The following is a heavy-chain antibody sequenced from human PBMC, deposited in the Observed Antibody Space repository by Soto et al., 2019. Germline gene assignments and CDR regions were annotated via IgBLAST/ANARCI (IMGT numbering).Heavy chain of an antibody. CDR1: GGSFSGYY. CDR3: ARGTGAMGDNYYYYYGRDV. CDR2: INHSGST. Sequence: PSETLSVTCAVYGGSFSGYYWSWIRQPPGKGLEWIGEINHSGSTNYNPSLKSRATISVDTSKNQFSLKLSSVAAADTAVYYCARGTGAMGDNYYYYYGRDVWGQGTTLTVS. V-gene: IGHV4-34*01. J-gene: IGHJ6*02. D-gene: IGHD1-26*01.